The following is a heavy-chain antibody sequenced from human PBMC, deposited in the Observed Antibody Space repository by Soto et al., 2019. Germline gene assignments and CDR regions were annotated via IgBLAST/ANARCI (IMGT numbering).Heavy chain of an antibody. CDR1: GFTFSSYW. CDR3: ARDDKGDYYYGMDV. Sequence: GGSLRLSCVASGFTFSSYWMSWVRQAPGKGLEWVANIKQDGSEKYYVDSVKGRFTISRDNAKNSLYLQMNRLRAEDTAVYYCARDDKGDYYYGMDVWGQGTTVTVSS. J-gene: IGHJ6*02. CDR2: IKQDGSEK. D-gene: IGHD3-16*01. V-gene: IGHV3-7*03.